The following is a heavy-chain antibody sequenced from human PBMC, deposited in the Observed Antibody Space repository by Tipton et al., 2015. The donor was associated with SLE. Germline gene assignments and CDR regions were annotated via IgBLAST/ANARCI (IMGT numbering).Heavy chain of an antibody. Sequence: TLSLTCTVSGVSISDHYWTWIRQPPGKGLEWLAYVFYSGGSNFNRAHYNPSLMGRVTISVDTSKNQFSLKLSSVTAADTAVYYCGRHRRSVNLPDGYFDLWGRGTLVTVSS. V-gene: IGHV4-59*08. CDR3: GRHRRSVNLPDGYFDL. CDR1: GVSISDHY. CDR2: VFYSGGS. D-gene: IGHD1-14*01. J-gene: IGHJ2*01.